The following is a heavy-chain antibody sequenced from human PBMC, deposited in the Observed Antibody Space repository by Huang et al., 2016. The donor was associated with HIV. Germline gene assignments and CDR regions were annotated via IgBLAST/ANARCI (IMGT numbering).Heavy chain of an antibody. CDR2: IYWADDK. CDR3: AHSAYGSDDYCFRMRFHY. D-gene: IGHD3-16*01. V-gene: IGHV2-5*02. CDR1: GFPLSTRGVG. Sequence: QITVKESGPTLVKPTQTLTLTCTFSGFPLSTRGVGVGWIRQPTGKALEWLAPIYWADDKGYSPSLKSRLIITKDTSKNQVVLTMTKVDPVDTATYYCAHSAYGSDDYCFRMRFHYWGQGALVTVSS. J-gene: IGHJ4*02.